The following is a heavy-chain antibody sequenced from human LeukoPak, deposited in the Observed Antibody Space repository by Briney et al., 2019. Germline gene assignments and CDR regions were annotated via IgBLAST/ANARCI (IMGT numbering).Heavy chain of an antibody. J-gene: IGHJ4*02. CDR1: GLTFSSYA. V-gene: IGHV3-30*04. Sequence: GGSLRLSCAASGLTFSSYAMHWVRQAPGKGLEWVAVISYDGSNKYYADSVKGRFTISRDNSKSTLYLQMNSLRAEDTAVYYCAREGEGCSDYWGQGTLVTVSS. CDR2: ISYDGSNK. CDR3: AREGEGCSDY. D-gene: IGHD3-16*01.